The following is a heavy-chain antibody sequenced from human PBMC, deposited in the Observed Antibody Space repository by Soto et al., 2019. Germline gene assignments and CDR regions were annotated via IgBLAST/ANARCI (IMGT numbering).Heavy chain of an antibody. Sequence: SVKVSCKASGGTFSSYAISWVRQAPGQGLEWMGGIIPIFGTANYAQKFQGRVTITADESTSTAYMELSSLRSEDTAVYYCATPEPWIRRPNRYYFDYWGQGTLVTVSS. V-gene: IGHV1-69*13. CDR1: GGTFSSYA. J-gene: IGHJ4*02. D-gene: IGHD5-12*01. CDR2: IIPIFGTA. CDR3: ATPEPWIRRPNRYYFDY.